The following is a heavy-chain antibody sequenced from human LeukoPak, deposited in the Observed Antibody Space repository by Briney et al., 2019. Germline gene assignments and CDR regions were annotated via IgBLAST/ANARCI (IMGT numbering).Heavy chain of an antibody. Sequence: GGSLRLSCAASGFSVSAKYMSWVRQAPGKGLEWVSSIWSGSNTYYADSVKGRFTISRDNSKRTLYLQMNSLRAEDTAVYYCARDPPGSGWAFEHWGQGTLVTVSP. CDR3: ARDPPGSGWAFEH. CDR1: GFSVSAKY. V-gene: IGHV3-66*01. CDR2: IWSGSNT. J-gene: IGHJ4*02. D-gene: IGHD6-19*01.